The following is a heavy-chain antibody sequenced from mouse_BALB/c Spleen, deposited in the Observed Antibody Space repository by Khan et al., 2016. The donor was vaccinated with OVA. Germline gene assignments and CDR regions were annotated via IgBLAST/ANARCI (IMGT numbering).Heavy chain of an antibody. D-gene: IGHD1-2*01. CDR2: IDPANGNT. J-gene: IGHJ4*01. Sequence: EVPLQEAGAELVKPGASVKLSCTTSGFKIKDTYIHWVKQRPEQGLEWIGRIDPANGNTKYDPKFPGKATITADTSSNTTYLQLSSLTSEDTAVXYCTCSLVVYGMDYWGQGTSVAVSS. CDR3: TCSLVVYGMDY. CDR1: GFKIKDTY. V-gene: IGHV14-3*02.